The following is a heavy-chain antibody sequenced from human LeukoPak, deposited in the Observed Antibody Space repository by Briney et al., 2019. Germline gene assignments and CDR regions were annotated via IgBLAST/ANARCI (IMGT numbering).Heavy chain of an antibody. Sequence: SGGSLRLSCAASGFTVSSKYMSWVRQAPGKGLEWVGRIKSKTDGGTTDYAAPVKGRFTISRDDSNNTLYLQMNSLKTEDTALYYCTRDRSYGYWGQGTLVTVSS. V-gene: IGHV3-15*01. CDR1: GFTVSSKY. J-gene: IGHJ4*02. CDR2: IKSKTDGGTT. D-gene: IGHD3-10*01. CDR3: TRDRSYGY.